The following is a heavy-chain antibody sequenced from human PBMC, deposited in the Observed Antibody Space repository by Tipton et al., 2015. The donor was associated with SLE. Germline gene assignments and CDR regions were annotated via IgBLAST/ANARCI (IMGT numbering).Heavy chain of an antibody. CDR2: IGTAGDP. CDR3: ARGGYSSGWYRGAFDI. CDR1: GFTFSSYD. J-gene: IGHJ3*02. V-gene: IGHV3-13*05. Sequence: SLRLSCAASGFTFSSYDMHWVRQTTGKGLEWVSAIGTAGDPYYPGSVKGRFTISRENAKNSLYLQMNSLRAGDTVVYYCARGGYSSGWYRGAFDIWGQGTMVTVSS. D-gene: IGHD6-19*01.